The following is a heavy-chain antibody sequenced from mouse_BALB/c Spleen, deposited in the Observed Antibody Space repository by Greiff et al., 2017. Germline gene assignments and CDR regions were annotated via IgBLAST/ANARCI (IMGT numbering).Heavy chain of an antibody. J-gene: IGHJ3*01. CDR3: ARVILWCSFAY. CDR2: INSNGGST. Sequence: EVMLVESGGGLVQPGGSLKLSCAASGFTFSSYGMSWVRQTPDKRLELVATINSNGGSTYYPDSVKGRYTITRDNAKNTLYLQMSSLKSEDTAMFYCARVILWCSFAYWGQGTLVTVSA. D-gene: IGHD1-1*02. CDR1: GFTFSSYG. V-gene: IGHV5-6-3*01.